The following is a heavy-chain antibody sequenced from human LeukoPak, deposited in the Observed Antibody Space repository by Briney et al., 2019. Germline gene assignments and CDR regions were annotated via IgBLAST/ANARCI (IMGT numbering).Heavy chain of an antibody. CDR1: GSALDDYA. CDR3: AKAPCSSTSCYMFDY. CDR2: ISWNSGSI. D-gene: IGHD2-2*02. J-gene: IGHJ4*02. Sequence: GGSLRLSCAASGSALDDYAMHWVRQAPGKGLEWVSGISWNSGSIGYADSVKGRFTISRDNAKNSLYLQMNSLRAEDTALYYCAKAPCSSTSCYMFDYWGQGTLVTVSS. V-gene: IGHV3-9*01.